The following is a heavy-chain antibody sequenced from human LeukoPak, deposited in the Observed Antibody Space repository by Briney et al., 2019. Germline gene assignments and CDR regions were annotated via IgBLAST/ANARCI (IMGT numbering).Heavy chain of an antibody. J-gene: IGHJ4*02. CDR2: IYSGGST. CDR3: AREDYYDSSGYYYVSDY. D-gene: IGHD3-22*01. V-gene: IGHV3-53*01. CDR1: GFTVSSNY. Sequence: QSGGSLRLSCAASGFTVSSNYMSWVRQAPGKGLEWVSVIYSGGSTYYADSVKGRFTISRDNSKNTLYLQMNSLRAEDTAVYYCAREDYYDSSGYYYVSDYWGQGTLVTVSS.